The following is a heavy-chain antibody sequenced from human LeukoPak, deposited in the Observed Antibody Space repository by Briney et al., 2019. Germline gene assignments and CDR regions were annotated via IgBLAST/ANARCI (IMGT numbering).Heavy chain of an antibody. Sequence: ASVKVSCKASGYTFTGYYIHWVRQDPGQGLEWMGWINPNSGGTNYAQKFQGWVTMTRDTSISTAYMELSRLRSDDTAVYYCARDLRYCSSTSCYPGYYFDYWGQGTLVTVSS. CDR1: GYTFTGYY. CDR2: INPNSGGT. CDR3: ARDLRYCSSTSCYPGYYFDY. D-gene: IGHD2-2*01. V-gene: IGHV1-2*04. J-gene: IGHJ4*02.